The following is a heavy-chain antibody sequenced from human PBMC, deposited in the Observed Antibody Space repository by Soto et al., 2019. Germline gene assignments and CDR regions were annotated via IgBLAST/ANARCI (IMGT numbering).Heavy chain of an antibody. Sequence: PSETLSLTCTVSGGSISSYYWSWIRQPPGKGLEWIGYIYYSGSTNYNPSLKSRVTISVDTSKNQFSLKLSSVTAADTAVYYCARSPRLRSDYFDYWGQGTLVTVSS. J-gene: IGHJ4*02. V-gene: IGHV4-59*12. D-gene: IGHD3-16*01. CDR2: IYYSGST. CDR3: ARSPRLRSDYFDY. CDR1: GGSISSYY.